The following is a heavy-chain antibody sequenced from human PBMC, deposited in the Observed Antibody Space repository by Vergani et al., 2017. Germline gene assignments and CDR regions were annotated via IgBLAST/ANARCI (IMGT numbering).Heavy chain of an antibody. D-gene: IGHD6-19*01. Sequence: EVQLLESGGGLVQPGGSLRLSCAASGFTFSSYWMHWVRQAPGKGLVWVSRINSDGSSTSYADSVKGRFTISRDNAKNTLYLQMNSLRAEDTAVYYCARLLAVAGWYYYYGMDVWGQGTTVTVSS. V-gene: IGHV3-74*01. J-gene: IGHJ6*02. CDR3: ARLLAVAGWYYYYGMDV. CDR1: GFTFSSYW. CDR2: INSDGSST.